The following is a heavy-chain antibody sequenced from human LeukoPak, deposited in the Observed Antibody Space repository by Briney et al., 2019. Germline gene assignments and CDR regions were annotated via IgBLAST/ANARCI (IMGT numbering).Heavy chain of an antibody. V-gene: IGHV4-34*01. Sequence: PSETLSLTCAVYGGSFSDYYWSWIRQPPGKGLEWIGEISHSGSTNYNPSLKSRVTISIDTSKNQFSLNLSSVTAADTAVYYCASAWVRITAVGKNTWFDPWGQGTQVTVSS. CDR2: ISHSGST. D-gene: IGHD6-13*01. CDR3: ASAWVRITAVGKNTWFDP. CDR1: GGSFSDYY. J-gene: IGHJ5*02.